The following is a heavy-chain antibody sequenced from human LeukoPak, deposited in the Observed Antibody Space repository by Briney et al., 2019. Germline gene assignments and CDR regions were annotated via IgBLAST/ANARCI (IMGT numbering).Heavy chain of an antibody. Sequence: GGSLRLSCAASGFTFSDYYMSWIRQAPGKGLEWVSSISSSSSYIYYADSVKGRFTISRDNSKNTLYLQMNSLRVEDTALYYCAKVYGSGTYYVTKFDYWGQGTLVTVSS. CDR1: GFTFSDYY. J-gene: IGHJ4*02. V-gene: IGHV3-11*05. D-gene: IGHD3-10*01. CDR3: AKVYGSGTYYVTKFDY. CDR2: ISSSSSYI.